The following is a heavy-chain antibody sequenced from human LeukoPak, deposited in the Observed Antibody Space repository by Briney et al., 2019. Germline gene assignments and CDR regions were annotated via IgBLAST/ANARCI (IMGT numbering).Heavy chain of an antibody. CDR2: VSYTGRT. Sequence: SETLSLTCTVSGGSLSGHSWSWIRQPPGKRLGWIGDVSYTGRTKYNRSLQSRVTISIDTSKSQFSLKLTCVTSADTAVYSCARLLDNDISGDPDTFDVWGQGTTVIVSS. CDR3: ARLLDNDISGDPDTFDV. D-gene: IGHD3-22*01. CDR1: GGSLSGHS. J-gene: IGHJ3*01. V-gene: IGHV4-59*11.